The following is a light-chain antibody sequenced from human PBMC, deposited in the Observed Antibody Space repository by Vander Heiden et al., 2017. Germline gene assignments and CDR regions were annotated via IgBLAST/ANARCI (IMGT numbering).Light chain of an antibody. Sequence: EIVLTQSPSTLSLSPGERATLSCRARQSVNSYLAWYQHKPGQAPRLLIYDASKRATGIPVRFTGSGSGTDFTLTISSLEPEDSAVYYCQRRSNWPPYVYTFGQGTKLEIK. V-gene: IGKV3-11*01. CDR1: QSVNSY. CDR2: DAS. CDR3: QRRSNWPPYVYT. J-gene: IGKJ2*01.